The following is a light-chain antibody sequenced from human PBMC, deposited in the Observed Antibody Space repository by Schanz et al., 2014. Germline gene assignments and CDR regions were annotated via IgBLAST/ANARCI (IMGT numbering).Light chain of an antibody. CDR3: QQSNTIPWT. CDR1: QTISNF. CDR2: AAS. Sequence: DIQMTQSPSSLSASVGDRVTITCRASQTISNFLNWYQHAPGKAPKLLIYAASSLQSGVSPRFSGRGSGTEFTITISSLQPEDIATYYCQQSNTIPWTFGQGTKVEIK. J-gene: IGKJ1*01. V-gene: IGKV1-39*01.